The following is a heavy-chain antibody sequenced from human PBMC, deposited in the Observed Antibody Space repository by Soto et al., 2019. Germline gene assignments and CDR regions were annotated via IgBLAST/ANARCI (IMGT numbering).Heavy chain of an antibody. Sequence: QVQLQESGPGLVKPSETLSLTCTVSGGSISSYYWSWIRQPPGKGLEWIGYIYYSGSTNYNPSLXPXAXIXADTSKHQFSPKLSSVTAADTAVYYCARRYGSCFDSWGQGTLVTVSS. V-gene: IGHV4-59*08. CDR3: ARRYGSCFDS. CDR2: IYYSGST. CDR1: GGSISSYY. J-gene: IGHJ4*02. D-gene: IGHD5-18*01.